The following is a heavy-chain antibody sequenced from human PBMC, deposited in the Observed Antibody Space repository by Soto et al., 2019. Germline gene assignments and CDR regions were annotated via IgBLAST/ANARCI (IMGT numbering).Heavy chain of an antibody. V-gene: IGHV3-23*01. Sequence: EVQLLESGGGLVQPGGALTLSCADSGFTFNNYAMNWVRQAPGKGLEWVSAISGSGDKTYYADSVKGRFTISRDISKNVVYLQMNSLRADDTAVYYCAKVGERFRYYVDYWGQGTLVTVSS. CDR2: ISGSGDKT. J-gene: IGHJ4*02. CDR1: GFTFNNYA. D-gene: IGHD2-21*01. CDR3: AKVGERFRYYVDY.